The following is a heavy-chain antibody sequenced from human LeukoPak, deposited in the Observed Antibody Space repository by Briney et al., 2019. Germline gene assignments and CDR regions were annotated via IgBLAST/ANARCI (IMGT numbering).Heavy chain of an antibody. D-gene: IGHD6-13*01. CDR2: INHSGST. CDR1: GGSFSGYY. V-gene: IGHV4-34*01. Sequence: SETLSLTCAVYGGSFSGYYWSWIRQPPGKGLEWIGEINHSGSTNYNPSLKSRVTISVDTSKNQFSLKLSSVTAADTAAYYCASTGYSSRDYYYYYGMDVWGQGTTVTVSS. CDR3: ASTGYSSRDYYYYYGMDV. J-gene: IGHJ6*02.